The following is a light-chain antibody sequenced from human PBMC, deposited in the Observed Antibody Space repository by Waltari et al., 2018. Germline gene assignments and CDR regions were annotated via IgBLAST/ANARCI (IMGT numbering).Light chain of an antibody. J-gene: IGKJ4*01. V-gene: IGKV1-39*01. CDR1: QDISNF. Sequence: DIQMTQSPSSLSASVGDRVTITCRASQDISNFLNWYQQKPGKAPKVLIYDASTLQSGVPTRFSGSGSGTDFTLIIRSLQPEDFATYYCQESYSLPLTFGGGTKVEIK. CDR2: DAS. CDR3: QESYSLPLT.